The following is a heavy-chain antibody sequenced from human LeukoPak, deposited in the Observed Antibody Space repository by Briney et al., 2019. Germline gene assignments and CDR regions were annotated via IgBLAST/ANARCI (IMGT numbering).Heavy chain of an antibody. CDR3: ASWAGNTQSDSWSGPFDY. V-gene: IGHV3-48*04. CDR2: ISSSSRTR. D-gene: IGHD3-3*01. Sequence: PGGSLRLSCAASGFNFSTYNVNWVRQAPRKGLDWVSYISSSSRTRYYADSVKGRFTISRDNAKDSLYLQMNSLRAEDTAVYYCASWAGNTQSDSWSGPFDYWGQGTLVTVSS. CDR1: GFNFSTYN. J-gene: IGHJ4*02.